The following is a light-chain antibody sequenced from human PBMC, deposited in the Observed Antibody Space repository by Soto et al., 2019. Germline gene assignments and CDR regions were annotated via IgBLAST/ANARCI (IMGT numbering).Light chain of an antibody. CDR2: EGS. CDR1: SSDVGSYNL. V-gene: IGLV2-23*01. Sequence: QSALTQPASVSGSLGQSITISCTGTSSDVGSYNLVSWYQQHPGKAPKLMIYEGSKRPSGVSNRFSGSKSGNTASLTISGLQAEDEADYYCCSYAGRSTLVFGGGTKLTVL. J-gene: IGLJ2*01. CDR3: CSYAGRSTLV.